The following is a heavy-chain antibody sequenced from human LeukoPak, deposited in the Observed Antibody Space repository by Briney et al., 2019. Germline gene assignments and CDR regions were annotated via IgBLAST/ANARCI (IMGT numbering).Heavy chain of an antibody. CDR3: ARDRSSSGWYEPFDY. CDR2: INPNSGGT. CDR1: GYTFTGYY. Sequence: ASVKVSRKASGYTFTGYYMHWVRQAPGQGLEWMGWINPNSGGTNYAQKFQGRVTMTRDTSISTAYMELSRLRSDDTAVYYCARDRSSSGWYEPFDYWGQGTLVTVSS. D-gene: IGHD6-19*01. J-gene: IGHJ4*02. V-gene: IGHV1-2*02.